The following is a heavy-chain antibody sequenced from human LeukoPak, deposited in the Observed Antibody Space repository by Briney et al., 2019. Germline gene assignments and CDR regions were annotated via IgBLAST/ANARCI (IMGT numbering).Heavy chain of an antibody. Sequence: GASVKVSCKASGGTFSSYAISWVRQATGQGLEWMGWMNPNSGNTGYAQKFQGRVTITRNTSISTAYMELSSLRSEDTAVYYCARLVGALDYWGQGTLVTVSS. CDR1: GGTFSSYA. J-gene: IGHJ4*02. V-gene: IGHV1-8*03. D-gene: IGHD1-26*01. CDR3: ARLVGALDY. CDR2: MNPNSGNT.